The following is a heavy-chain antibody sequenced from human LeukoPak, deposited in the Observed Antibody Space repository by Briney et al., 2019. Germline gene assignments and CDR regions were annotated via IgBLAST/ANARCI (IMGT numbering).Heavy chain of an antibody. CDR1: GYTFTVYY. D-gene: IGHD3-22*01. V-gene: IGHV1-2*02. Sequence: GASVTVSFKASGYTFTVYYMHWVRQAHGQGLEWMGWINTNSGGTNYAQKFQGRVTMTRDTSISTAYMELSRLRSDDTAVYYCARDLYYYDSSGYYYHGYFDYWGQGTLVTVSS. CDR3: ARDLYYYDSSGYYYHGYFDY. J-gene: IGHJ4*02. CDR2: INTNSGGT.